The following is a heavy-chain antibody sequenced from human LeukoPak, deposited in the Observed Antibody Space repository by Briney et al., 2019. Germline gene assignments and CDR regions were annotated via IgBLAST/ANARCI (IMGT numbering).Heavy chain of an antibody. Sequence: SETLSLTCVVYGVSFSGYYWSWIRQPPGKGLEWIGEINHSGSTNYNPSLKSRLIMSVDLPENHISLKLTSVTAADTAVYYCAREGGFYRPLDYSGQGTLVTVSS. D-gene: IGHD3-3*01. CDR3: AREGGFYRPLDY. CDR1: GVSFSGYY. CDR2: INHSGST. V-gene: IGHV4-34*01. J-gene: IGHJ4*02.